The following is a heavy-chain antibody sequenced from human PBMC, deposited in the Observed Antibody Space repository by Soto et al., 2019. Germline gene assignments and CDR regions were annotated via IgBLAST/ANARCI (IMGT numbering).Heavy chain of an antibody. CDR1: GGTFSSYA. V-gene: IGHV1-69*06. J-gene: IGHJ6*02. D-gene: IGHD3-3*01. Sequence: SVKVSCKASGGTFSSYAISWVPQAPGQGLEWMGGIIPIFGTANYAQKFQGRVTITADKSTSTAYMELSSLRSEDTAVYYCAIHYDFWSGYPQYYYYYGMDVWGQGTTVTVSS. CDR3: AIHYDFWSGYPQYYYYYGMDV. CDR2: IIPIFGTA.